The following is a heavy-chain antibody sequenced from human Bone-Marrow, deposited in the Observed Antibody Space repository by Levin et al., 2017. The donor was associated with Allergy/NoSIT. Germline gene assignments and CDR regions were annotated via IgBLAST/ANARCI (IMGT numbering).Heavy chain of an antibody. Sequence: GGSLRLSCAASGFTFSSYAMSWVRQAPGKGLEWVSAISGSGGSTYYADSVKGRFTISRDNSKNTLYLQMNSLRAEDTAVYYCANTPPAGPSYSIAAAGTFDYRMDYWGQGTLVTVPS. J-gene: IGHJ4*02. V-gene: IGHV3-23*01. CDR3: ANTPPAGPSYSIAAAGTFDYRMDY. CDR1: GFTFSSYA. CDR2: ISGSGGST. D-gene: IGHD6-13*01.